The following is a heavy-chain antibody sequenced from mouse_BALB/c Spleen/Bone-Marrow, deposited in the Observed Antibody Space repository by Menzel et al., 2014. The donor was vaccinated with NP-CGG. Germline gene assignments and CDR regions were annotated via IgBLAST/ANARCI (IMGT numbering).Heavy chain of an antibody. V-gene: IGHV5-12-2*01. J-gene: IGHJ3*01. Sequence: EVKLMESGGGSVQPGGSLKLSCAASGFTFSSYTMSWVRQTPEKRLVWVAYISNGGGSIYYPDTVKGRFTISRDNDKNTLYLQMSSLKSEDTAMYYCASHYYDSSPFAYWGQGTLVTVSA. CDR3: ASHYYDSSPFAY. D-gene: IGHD1-1*01. CDR2: ISNGGGSI. CDR1: GFTFSSYT.